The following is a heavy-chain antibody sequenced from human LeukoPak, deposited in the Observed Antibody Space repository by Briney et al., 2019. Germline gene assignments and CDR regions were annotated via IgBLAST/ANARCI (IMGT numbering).Heavy chain of an antibody. D-gene: IGHD6-6*01. CDR3: ARHLVTQLGGWFDP. J-gene: IGHJ5*02. CDR2: IYTSGST. V-gene: IGHV4-4*09. Sequence: SETLSLTCTVSGGSISSYYWSWIRQPPGKGLEWIGYIYTSGSTNYNPSPKSRVTISVDTSKNQFSLKLSSVTAADTAVYYCARHLVTQLGGWFDPWGQGTLVTVSS. CDR1: GGSISSYY.